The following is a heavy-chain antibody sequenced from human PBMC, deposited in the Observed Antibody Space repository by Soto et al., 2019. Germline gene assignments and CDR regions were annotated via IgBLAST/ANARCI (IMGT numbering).Heavy chain of an antibody. Sequence: QVQLVQSGAEVKKPGASVKVSCKASGYTFSNFGISWVRQAPGQGPEGMGWISGYNGNTKYAQTLQGRVTMTTDTSTTTAYMELRSLRSDDTAVYYCARGGSTWSAEYYQHWGQGTLVIVSS. V-gene: IGHV1-18*01. CDR3: ARGGSTWSAEYYQH. D-gene: IGHD6-13*01. CDR2: ISGYNGNT. J-gene: IGHJ1*01. CDR1: GYTFSNFG.